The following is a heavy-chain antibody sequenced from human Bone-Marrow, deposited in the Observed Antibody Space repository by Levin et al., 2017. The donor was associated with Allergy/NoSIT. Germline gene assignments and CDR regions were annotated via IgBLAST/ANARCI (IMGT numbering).Heavy chain of an antibody. V-gene: IGHV3-33*01. CDR3: ARDGSGLYYWY. Sequence: PSETLSLTCVASGFDFSVYGMHWVRQRPGKGLEWVASIWYDGRKKYYADSVTGRFTISRDNSRNTVYLEMNRPKVDDSAMYYCARDGSGLYYWYWGQGTPVTVSS. CDR2: IWYDGRKK. J-gene: IGHJ4*02. D-gene: IGHD3-10*01. CDR1: GFDFSVYG.